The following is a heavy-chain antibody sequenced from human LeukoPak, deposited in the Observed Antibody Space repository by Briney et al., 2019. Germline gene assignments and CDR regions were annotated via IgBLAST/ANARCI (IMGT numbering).Heavy chain of an antibody. Sequence: GGSLRLSCAASGFIFSSYSMNWVRQAPGKGLEWVSSISSSSSYIYYADSVKGRFTISRDNAKNSLYLQMNSLRAEDTAVYYCAREFEYSSSSGFDYWGQGTLVTVSS. D-gene: IGHD6-6*01. CDR1: GFIFSSYS. V-gene: IGHV3-21*01. J-gene: IGHJ4*02. CDR3: AREFEYSSSSGFDY. CDR2: ISSSSSYI.